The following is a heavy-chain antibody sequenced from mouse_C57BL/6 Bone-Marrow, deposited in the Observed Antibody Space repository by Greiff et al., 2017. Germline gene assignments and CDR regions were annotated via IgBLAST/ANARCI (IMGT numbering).Heavy chain of an antibody. CDR2: IYPGSGST. CDR1: GYTFTGYW. V-gene: IGHV1-55*01. J-gene: IGHJ3*01. Sequence: QVQLQQPGAELVKPGASVKMSCKASGYTFTGYWITWVKQRPGQGLEWIGDIYPGSGSTNYNEKFKSKATLTVDTSSSTAYMQLSSLTSEDSAVYYCARGKWSNYWFACWGQGTLVTVSA. CDR3: ARGKWSNYWFAC. D-gene: IGHD2-5*01.